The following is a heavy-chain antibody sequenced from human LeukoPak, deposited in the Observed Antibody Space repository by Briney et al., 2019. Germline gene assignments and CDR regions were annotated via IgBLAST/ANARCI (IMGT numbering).Heavy chain of an antibody. D-gene: IGHD6-19*01. Sequence: GGSLRLSCAASGFTFSSYAMSWVRQAPGKGLEWVSAISGSGGSTYYADSVKGRFTISRDNSKDTLYLQMNSLRAEDTAVYYCANENSRYRSGWAYFDYWGQGTLVTVSS. CDR1: GFTFSSYA. CDR2: ISGSGGST. CDR3: ANENSRYRSGWAYFDY. J-gene: IGHJ4*02. V-gene: IGHV3-23*01.